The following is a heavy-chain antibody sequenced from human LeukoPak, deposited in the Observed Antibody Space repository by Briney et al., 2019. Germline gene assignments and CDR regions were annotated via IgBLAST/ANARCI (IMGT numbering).Heavy chain of an antibody. J-gene: IGHJ4*02. CDR2: IRYDGSNK. Sequence: TGGSLRLSCAASGFTFSSYGMHWVRQAPGKGLEWAAFIRYDGSNKYYADSVKGRFTISRDNSKNTLYLQMNSLRAEDTAVYYCAILARLALGGGSPWYWGQGSLVTVSS. V-gene: IGHV3-30*02. CDR3: AILARLALGGGSPWY. D-gene: IGHD3-9*01. CDR1: GFTFSSYG.